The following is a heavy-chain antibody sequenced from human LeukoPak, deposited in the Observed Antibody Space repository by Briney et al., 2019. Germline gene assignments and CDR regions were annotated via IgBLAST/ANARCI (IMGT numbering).Heavy chain of an antibody. J-gene: IGHJ1*01. Sequence: GGSLRLSCAASGFTFSSYDMQWVRQAPGKGLEWVSYISGSGKTTYYGDSVKGRFTISRDNAKNSLYLQMNSLRAEDTAVYYCARPSRPYRSSEYFQHWGQGTLVIVSS. CDR3: ARPSRPYRSSEYFQH. D-gene: IGHD6-13*01. CDR1: GFTFSSYD. CDR2: ISGSGKTT. V-gene: IGHV3-48*03.